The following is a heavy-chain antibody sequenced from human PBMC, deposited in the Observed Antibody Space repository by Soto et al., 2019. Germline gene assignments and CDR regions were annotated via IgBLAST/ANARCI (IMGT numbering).Heavy chain of an antibody. Sequence: GASVKVSCKASGYSFTGYYIHWVRQAPGQGLEWVGRINPISGGTNYAQNFQGRVAMTRDTSISTAYMEVSRLTSDDTAIYYCARGDSTDCSNGVCSFFYNHDMDVWGQGTTVTVSS. CDR2: INPISGGT. CDR3: ARGDSTDCSNGVCSFFYNHDMDV. CDR1: GYSFTGYY. D-gene: IGHD2-8*01. J-gene: IGHJ6*02. V-gene: IGHV1-2*02.